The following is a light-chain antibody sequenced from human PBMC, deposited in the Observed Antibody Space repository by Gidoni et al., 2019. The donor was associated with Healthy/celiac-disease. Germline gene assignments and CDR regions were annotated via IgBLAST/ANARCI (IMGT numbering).Light chain of an antibody. Sequence: STGDRVTITCRASQGISSYLAWYQQKPGKAPKLLIYAASTLQSGVPSRFSGSGSGTDFTLTISCLQSEDFATYYCQQYYSYPYTFGQGTKLEIK. J-gene: IGKJ2*01. CDR2: AAS. CDR1: QGISSY. V-gene: IGKV1-8*01. CDR3: QQYYSYPYT.